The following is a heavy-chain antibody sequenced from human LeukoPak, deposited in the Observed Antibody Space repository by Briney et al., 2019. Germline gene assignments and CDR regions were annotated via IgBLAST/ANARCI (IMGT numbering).Heavy chain of an antibody. J-gene: IGHJ4*02. D-gene: IGHD4-17*01. CDR1: GFTFSGSA. CDR2: IRSKTNSYAT. V-gene: IGHV3-73*01. Sequence: GGSLRLSCAASGFTFSGSAMHGVRQTSGKGLEWVGRIRSKTNSYATAYAASVKGRFTISRDDSKNTAYLQMNSLKTEDTAVYYCTRIETTVTGFDYWGQGTLVTVSS. CDR3: TRIETTVTGFDY.